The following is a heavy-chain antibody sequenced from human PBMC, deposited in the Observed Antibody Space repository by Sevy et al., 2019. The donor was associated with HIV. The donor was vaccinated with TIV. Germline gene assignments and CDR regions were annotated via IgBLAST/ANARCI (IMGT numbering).Heavy chain of an antibody. CDR3: SRDLRLRGYSYGCFDY. CDR1: GYTFTGQY. Sequence: ASVKVSCKASGYTFTGQYINWVRQAPGQGLEWMGWINPNSGDTKYAQEFKGRVTMTRDTSISTAYMELSGLKSDDTAVCYCSRDLRLRGYSYGCFDYWGQGTLVTVSS. J-gene: IGHJ4*02. V-gene: IGHV1-2*02. CDR2: INPNSGDT. D-gene: IGHD5-18*01.